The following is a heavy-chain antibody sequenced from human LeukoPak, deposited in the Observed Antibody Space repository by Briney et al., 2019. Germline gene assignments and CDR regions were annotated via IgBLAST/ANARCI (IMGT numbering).Heavy chain of an antibody. CDR3: ATAKPKNMVRGLIMRRESRYYFDG. D-gene: IGHD3-10*01. J-gene: IGHJ4*02. V-gene: IGHV3-48*01. Sequence: PGGSLRLSCAASGFTFSDYGMNWVRQAPGKGLEWVSYIGSSGTTIFYADSVKGRFTISRDNSKSTLYIQMNSLRAENTAVYYCATAKPKNMVRGLIMRRESRYYFDGSGQGSLVTVSS. CDR2: IGSSGTTI. CDR1: GFTFSDYG.